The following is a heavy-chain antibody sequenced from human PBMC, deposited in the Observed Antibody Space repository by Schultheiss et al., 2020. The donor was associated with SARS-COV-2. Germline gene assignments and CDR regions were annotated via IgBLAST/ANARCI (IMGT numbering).Heavy chain of an antibody. CDR2: IYWDDDK. CDR3: AHILSRLGVMTTVSSFDY. V-gene: IGHV2-5*02. D-gene: IGHD4-17*01. Sequence: SGPTLVKPTQTPTLTCTFSGFSLSTSGVGVGWIRQPPGKALEWLALIYWDDDKRYSPSLKNRLTITKDTSKNQVVLTMTNMDPMDTATYYCAHILSRLGVMTTVSSFDYWGQGTLVTVSS. J-gene: IGHJ4*02. CDR1: GFSLSTSGVG.